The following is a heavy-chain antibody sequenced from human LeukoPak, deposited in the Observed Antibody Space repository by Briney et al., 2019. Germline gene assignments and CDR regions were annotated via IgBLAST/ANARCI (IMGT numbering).Heavy chain of an antibody. J-gene: IGHJ3*02. CDR1: GDSISSSRYY. V-gene: IGHV4-39*02. Sequence: PSETLSLSCTVSGDSISSSRYYWGWIRQPPGKGLEWTGSIYYSGSTYYNPSLKSRLTISVDTSKNQFSLKLSSVTAADTAVYYCARDDRVRDAFDIWGQGTMVTVSS. CDR3: ARDDRVRDAFDI. D-gene: IGHD1-14*01. CDR2: IYYSGST.